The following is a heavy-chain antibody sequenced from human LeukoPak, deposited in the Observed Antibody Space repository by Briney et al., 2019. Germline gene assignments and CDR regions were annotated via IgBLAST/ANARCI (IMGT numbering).Heavy chain of an antibody. CDR1: GFTFSSYA. J-gene: IGHJ6*02. Sequence: PGGSLRLSCAASGFTFSSYAMSWVRQAPGKGLEWVSAISGSGGSTYYADSVKGRFTISRDNSKTTVYLQMNSLRAEDTAVYYCAKDGRYCSGGSPCWVYYYGMDVWGQGTTVTVSS. D-gene: IGHD2-15*01. V-gene: IGHV3-23*01. CDR3: AKDGRYCSGGSPCWVYYYGMDV. CDR2: ISGSGGST.